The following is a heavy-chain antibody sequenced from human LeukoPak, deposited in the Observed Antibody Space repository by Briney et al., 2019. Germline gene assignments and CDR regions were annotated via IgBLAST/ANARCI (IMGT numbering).Heavy chain of an antibody. V-gene: IGHV3-53*01. Sequence: GGSLRLSCAASGFIVRGDYMSWVRQAPGKGLEWVSFIYRDGSTYYADSVRGRFTISRDNTMNSLYLQMSSLRAEDTAVYYCATDRGWRTSGYYLYYFEYWGQGTLVTYSS. CDR1: GFIVRGDY. CDR2: IYRDGST. CDR3: ATDRGWRTSGYYLYYFEY. J-gene: IGHJ4*02. D-gene: IGHD3-3*01.